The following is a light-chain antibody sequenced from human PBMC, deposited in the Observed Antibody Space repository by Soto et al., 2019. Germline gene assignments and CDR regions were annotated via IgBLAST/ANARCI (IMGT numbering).Light chain of an antibody. Sequence: QSALTQSASVSGSPGQSITISCTGTSSDIGGYNSVSWYQQHPGKVPKLLIYDVTNRPSGISNRFSGSKSGNTASLTISGLQAEDEADYYCSSYGSSNTVVFGGGTKVTVL. CDR3: SSYGSSNTVV. CDR1: SSDIGGYNS. CDR2: DVT. J-gene: IGLJ3*02. V-gene: IGLV2-14*01.